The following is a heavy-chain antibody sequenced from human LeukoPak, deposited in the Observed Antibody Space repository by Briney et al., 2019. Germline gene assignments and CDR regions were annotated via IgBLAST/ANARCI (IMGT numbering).Heavy chain of an antibody. D-gene: IGHD2-2*01. CDR3: ARAPRYCSSTSCSLTLDP. CDR2: IIPIFGTA. V-gene: IGHV1-69*06. Sequence: ASVKVSCKASGGTFSSYAISWVRQAPGQGLEWMGGIIPIFGTANYAQMFQGRVTITADKSTSTAYMELSSLRSEDTAVYYCARAPRYCSSTSCSLTLDPWGQGTLVTVSS. CDR1: GGTFSSYA. J-gene: IGHJ5*02.